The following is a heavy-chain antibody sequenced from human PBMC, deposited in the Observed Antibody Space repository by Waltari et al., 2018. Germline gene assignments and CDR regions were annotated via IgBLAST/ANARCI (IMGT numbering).Heavy chain of an antibody. CDR3: ARVLVAATRGSIRFDP. V-gene: IGHV1-3*01. Sequence: QVQLVQSGAEVKKPGASVKVSCKASGYTFTSYAMHWVRQAPGQRLEWMGWINAGNGNTKYSQKFQGRVTITRDTSASTAYMELSSLRSEDTAVYYCARVLVAATRGSIRFDPWAREPWSPSPQ. CDR2: INAGNGNT. J-gene: IGHJ5*02. D-gene: IGHD2-15*01. CDR1: GYTFTSYA.